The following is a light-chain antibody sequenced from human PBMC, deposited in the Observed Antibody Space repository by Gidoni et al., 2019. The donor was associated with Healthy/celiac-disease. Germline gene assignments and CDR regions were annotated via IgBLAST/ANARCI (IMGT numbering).Light chain of an antibody. Sequence: DIQMTQSPSSLSASVEDRVTITCRASQSISSYLNWYQQKPGKAPKLLIYAASSLQSGVPSRFSGSVSGTDFTLTISSLQPEDFATYDCQQSYSTPALTFGGGTKVEIK. J-gene: IGKJ4*01. V-gene: IGKV1-39*01. CDR2: AAS. CDR1: QSISSY. CDR3: QQSYSTPALT.